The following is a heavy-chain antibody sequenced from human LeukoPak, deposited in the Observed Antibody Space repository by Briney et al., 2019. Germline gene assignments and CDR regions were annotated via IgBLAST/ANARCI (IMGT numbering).Heavy chain of an antibody. V-gene: IGHV3-48*03. J-gene: IGHJ4*02. CDR1: GFTFSSYE. CDR3: ARWRSTIAAAGSDY. D-gene: IGHD6-13*01. CDR2: ISSSGSTI. Sequence: HPGGSLRLSCAASGFTFSSYEMNWVRQAPGKGREWVSYISSSGSTIYYADSVEGRFTISRDNAKNSLYLQLNSLRAEDTAVYYCARWRSTIAAAGSDYWGQGTLVTVSS.